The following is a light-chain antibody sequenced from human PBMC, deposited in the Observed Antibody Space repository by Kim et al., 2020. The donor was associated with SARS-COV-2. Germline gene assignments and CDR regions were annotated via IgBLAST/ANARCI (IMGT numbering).Light chain of an antibody. J-gene: IGLJ3*02. V-gene: IGLV2-23*01. Sequence: GQSITISCTGTSSDDGSYNFVSWYQQHPGKAPKLVIYEASKRPSGVSNRFSGSKSDNTASLTISGLQAEDEADYYCCSYAGSSNWAFGGGTQLTVL. CDR1: SSDDGSYNF. CDR2: EAS. CDR3: CSYAGSSNWA.